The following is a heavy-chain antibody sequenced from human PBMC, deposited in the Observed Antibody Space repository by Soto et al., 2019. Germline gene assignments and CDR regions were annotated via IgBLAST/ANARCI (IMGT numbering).Heavy chain of an antibody. V-gene: IGHV1-69*13. CDR1: GGTFSSYA. Sequence: ASVKVSCKASGGTFSSYAISWVRQAPGQGLEWMGGIIPIFGTANYAQKFQGRVTITADESTSTAYMELSSLRSEDTAVYYCARNRRDCGGDCYSDGTNYYYYGMDVWGQGTTVTVSS. D-gene: IGHD2-21*02. CDR2: IIPIFGTA. CDR3: ARNRRDCGGDCYSDGTNYYYYGMDV. J-gene: IGHJ6*02.